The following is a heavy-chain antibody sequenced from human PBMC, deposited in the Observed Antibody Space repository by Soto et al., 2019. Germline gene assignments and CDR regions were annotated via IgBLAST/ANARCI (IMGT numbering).Heavy chain of an antibody. CDR3: ARDYGDYGGGAFDI. V-gene: IGHV3-21*01. CDR2: ISSSSSYI. Sequence: GGSLRLSCASSGFTFSSYSMNLVRQAPGKGLEWVSSISSSSSYIYYADSVKGRFTISRDNAKNSLYLQMNSLRAEDTAVYYCARDYGDYGGGAFDIWGQGTMVTVSS. D-gene: IGHD4-17*01. CDR1: GFTFSSYS. J-gene: IGHJ3*02.